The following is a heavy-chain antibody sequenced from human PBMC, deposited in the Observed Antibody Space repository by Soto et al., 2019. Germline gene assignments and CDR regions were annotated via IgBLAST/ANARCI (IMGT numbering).Heavy chain of an antibody. V-gene: IGHV1-2*02. CDR3: AREVTYGGGRFSLGL. J-gene: IGHJ4*02. CDR1: GYFFTSYY. D-gene: IGHD3-10*02. Sequence: QVQLVQSGAEVEKPGASVKVSCKTSGYFFTSYYIHWVRQAPGQGLEWMGWINPNNGGTNSAQKFQGRVTMTSDTSLNTAYMEITSLRSDDTALYYCAREVTYGGGRFSLGLWGQGTLVTDSS. CDR2: INPNNGGT.